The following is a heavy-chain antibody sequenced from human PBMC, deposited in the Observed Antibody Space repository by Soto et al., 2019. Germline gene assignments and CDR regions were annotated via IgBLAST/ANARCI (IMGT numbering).Heavy chain of an antibody. Sequence: GESLKISCKGSGYSFTSYWTSWVRQMPGKGLGWMGRIDPSDSYTNYSPSFQGHVTISADKSISTAYLQWSSLKASDTAMYYCASSPRGYCSSTSCRELGNYYGMDVWGQGTTVTVSS. J-gene: IGHJ6*02. CDR2: IDPSDSYT. CDR1: GYSFTSYW. V-gene: IGHV5-10-1*01. CDR3: ASSPRGYCSSTSCRELGNYYGMDV. D-gene: IGHD2-2*01.